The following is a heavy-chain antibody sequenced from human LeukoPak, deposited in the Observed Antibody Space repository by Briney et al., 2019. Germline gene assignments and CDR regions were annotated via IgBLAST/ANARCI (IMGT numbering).Heavy chain of an antibody. V-gene: IGHV3-33*06. Sequence: GRSLRLSCAASGFTLSRYGMHWVRQAPGKGLEWVADIWSDGNNKYYADSGKGRFTISRDNSKNTLYLQMNSLRAEDTAVYYCAKHGPVPGVGYFAFDYWGQGTLVAVSS. CDR2: IWSDGNNK. J-gene: IGHJ4*02. CDR1: GFTLSRYG. CDR3: AKHGPVPGVGYFAFDY. D-gene: IGHD1-26*01.